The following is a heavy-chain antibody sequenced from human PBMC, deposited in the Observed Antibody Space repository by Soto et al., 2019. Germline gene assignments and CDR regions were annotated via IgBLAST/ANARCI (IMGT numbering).Heavy chain of an antibody. J-gene: IGHJ4*02. CDR3: AHHPYYGLGSYSFDY. V-gene: IGHV2-5*02. CDR1: GFSLTTSGVG. CDR2: IYWDDDK. Sequence: QITLKESGPTLVRPTQTLTLTCTFSGFSLTTSGVGVGWIRQPPGKALEWLAVIYWDDDKRYSSSLKSRLTITKDTSKNRVVLTMPNIDPVDTATYYCAHHPYYGLGSYSFDYWGQGTLVTVSS. D-gene: IGHD3-10*01.